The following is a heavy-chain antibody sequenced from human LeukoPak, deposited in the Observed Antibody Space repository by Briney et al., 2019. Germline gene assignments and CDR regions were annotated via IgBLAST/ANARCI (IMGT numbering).Heavy chain of an antibody. CDR1: GYTFTSYY. V-gene: IGHV1-46*01. J-gene: IGHJ4*02. CDR3: AKVGGPGSYSGSPFDN. CDR2: INPSGGST. Sequence: ASVKVSCKASGYTFTSYYMHWVRQAPGQGLEWMGIINPSGGSTSYAQKFQGRVTMTRDMSTSTVYMELSSLRSEDTAVYYCAKVGGPGSYSGSPFDNWGQGTLVTVSS. D-gene: IGHD1-26*01.